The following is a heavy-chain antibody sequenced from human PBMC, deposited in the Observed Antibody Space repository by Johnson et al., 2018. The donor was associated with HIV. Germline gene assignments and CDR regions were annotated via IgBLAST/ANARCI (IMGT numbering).Heavy chain of an antibody. CDR1: GFTVSSNY. D-gene: IGHD5-18*01. V-gene: IGHV3-53*01. CDR2: SWNSGSI. Sequence: VQLVESGGGLIQPGGSLRLSCAASGFTVSSNYMSWVRQAPGKGLEWVSGISWNSGSIGYADSVKGRFTISRDNAKNSLYLQMNSLRAEDTAVYYCPRETNSAMAGDAFDIWGQGTMVTVSS. CDR3: PRETNSAMAGDAFDI. J-gene: IGHJ3*02.